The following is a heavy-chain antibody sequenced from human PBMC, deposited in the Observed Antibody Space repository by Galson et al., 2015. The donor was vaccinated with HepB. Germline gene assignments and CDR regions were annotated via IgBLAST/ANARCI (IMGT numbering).Heavy chain of an antibody. CDR2: IHPRDSYT. CDR1: GYNFPSYY. J-gene: IGHJ5*01. D-gene: IGHD4-23*01. Sequence: QSGAEVKKSGESLKISCKTSGYNFPSYYIAWVRQMPGRGLEWMGIIHPRDSYTEYSPSFQGHVTISVDKSVSTAYLQWNSLRDSDTAIYYCARRLTSVVPVTNNYFDSWGQGTLVTVSS. CDR3: ARRLTSVVPVTNNYFDS. V-gene: IGHV5-51*01.